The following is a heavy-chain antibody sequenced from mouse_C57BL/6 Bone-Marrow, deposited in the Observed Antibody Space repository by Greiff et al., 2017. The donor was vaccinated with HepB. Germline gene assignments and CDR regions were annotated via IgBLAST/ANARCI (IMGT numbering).Heavy chain of an antibody. CDR3: AGNADDGYYGYFDV. CDR1: GYTFTSYW. Sequence: QVQLQQSGAELVKPGASVKMSCKASGYTFTSYWITWVKQRPGQGLEWIGDIYPGSGSTNYNEKFKSKATLTVDTSSSTAYMQLSSLTSEASAVYYCAGNADDGYYGYFDVWGTGTTVTVSS. CDR2: IYPGSGST. D-gene: IGHD2-3*01. V-gene: IGHV1-55*01. J-gene: IGHJ1*03.